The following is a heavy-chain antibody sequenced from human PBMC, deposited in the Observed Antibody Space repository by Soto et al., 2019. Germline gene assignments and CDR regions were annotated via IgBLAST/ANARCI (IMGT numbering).Heavy chain of an antibody. D-gene: IGHD5-18*01. J-gene: IGHJ4*02. V-gene: IGHV4-59*01. Sequence: SETLSLTCTVSGGSISSYYWSWIRQPPGKGLEWIGYIYYSGSTNYNPSLKSRVTISVDTSKNQFSLKLSSVTAADTAVYYCARYWSYGYPGHFDYWGQGTLVTVSS. CDR1: GGSISSYY. CDR2: IYYSGST. CDR3: ARYWSYGYPGHFDY.